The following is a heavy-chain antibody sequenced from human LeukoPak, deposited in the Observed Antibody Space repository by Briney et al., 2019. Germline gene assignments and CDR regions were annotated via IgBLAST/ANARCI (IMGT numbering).Heavy chain of an antibody. D-gene: IGHD2-2*01. CDR2: ISGSGGST. V-gene: IGHV3-23*01. CDR1: GFTFSSYG. CDR3: AKDVLAMAKLYYFDY. Sequence: GGTLRLSCAASGFTFSSYGMSWVRQAPGKGLEWVSAISGSGGSTYYADSVKGRFTISRDNSKNTLYLQMNSLRAEDTAVYYCAKDVLAMAKLYYFDYWGQGTLVTVSS. J-gene: IGHJ4*02.